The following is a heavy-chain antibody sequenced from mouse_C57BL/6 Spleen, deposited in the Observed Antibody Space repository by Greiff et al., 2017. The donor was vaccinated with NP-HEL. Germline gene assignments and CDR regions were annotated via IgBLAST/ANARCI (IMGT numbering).Heavy chain of an antibody. J-gene: IGHJ4*01. CDR1: GFTFSSYG. CDR2: ISSGGSYT. CDR3: ARQDSNYFYAMDY. V-gene: IGHV5-6*01. D-gene: IGHD2-5*01. Sequence: EVKLVESGGDLVKPGGSLKLSCAASGFTFSSYGMSWVRQTPDKRLEWVATISSGGSYTYYPASVKGRFTIPRDNAKNTLYLQMSRLKSEDTAMYYCARQDSNYFYAMDYWGQGTSVTVSS.